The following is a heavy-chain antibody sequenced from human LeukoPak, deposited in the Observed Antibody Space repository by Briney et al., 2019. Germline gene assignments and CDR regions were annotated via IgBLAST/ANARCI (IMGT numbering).Heavy chain of an antibody. V-gene: IGHV4-59*01. CDR1: GDSIGSYY. Sequence: SETLSLTCSVSGDSIGSYYWTWIRQPAGKGLEWXXYILYSGSTNYSPSLKSRVTISVDTSNNQFSLQLRSVTAADTAIYYCARGRARDGSFPWLDSWGQGTLVTVSS. D-gene: IGHD3-10*01. CDR3: ARGRARDGSFPWLDS. CDR2: ILYSGST. J-gene: IGHJ5*01.